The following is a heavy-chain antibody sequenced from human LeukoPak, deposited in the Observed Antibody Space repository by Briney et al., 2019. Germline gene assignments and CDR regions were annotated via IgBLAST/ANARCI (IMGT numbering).Heavy chain of an antibody. J-gene: IGHJ4*02. CDR1: GGSISSYY. V-gene: IGHV4-59*01. CDR3: AREVGYCSGGSCYSYFDY. CDR2: IYYSGST. D-gene: IGHD2-15*01. Sequence: SETLSLTCTVSGGSISSYYWSWIRQPPGMGLEWIGYIYYSGSTNYNASLTNRVTISVDTSKNQFSLKLSSVTAADTAVYYCAREVGYCSGGSCYSYFDYWGQGTLVTVSS.